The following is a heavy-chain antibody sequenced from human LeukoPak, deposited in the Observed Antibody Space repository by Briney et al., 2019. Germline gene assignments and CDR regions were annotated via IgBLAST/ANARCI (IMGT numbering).Heavy chain of an antibody. J-gene: IGHJ4*02. CDR2: INPSGGST. CDR1: GYTFTSYY. CDR3: ARDGDSGSYLSIGFDY. Sequence: ASVKVSCKASGYTFTSYYMHGVRQAPGQGLEWMGIINPSGGSTSYAQKFQGRVTMTRDTSTSTVYMELSSLRSEDTAVYYCARDGDSGSYLSIGFDYWGQGTLVTVSS. D-gene: IGHD1-26*01. V-gene: IGHV1-46*01.